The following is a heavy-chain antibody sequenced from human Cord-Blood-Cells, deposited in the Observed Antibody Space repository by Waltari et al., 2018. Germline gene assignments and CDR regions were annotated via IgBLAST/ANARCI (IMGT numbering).Heavy chain of an antibody. Sequence: QVQLVQSGAEVKKPGASVKVSCKAAGYTCTCHYMHWVRQAPGQGREWMGRINPNSGGTNYAQKFQGRVTMTRDTSISTAYMELSRLRSDDTAVYYCARDRSDAFDIWGQGTMVTVSS. CDR1: GYTCTCHY. J-gene: IGHJ3*02. V-gene: IGHV1-2*06. CDR2: INPNSGGT. CDR3: ARDRSDAFDI.